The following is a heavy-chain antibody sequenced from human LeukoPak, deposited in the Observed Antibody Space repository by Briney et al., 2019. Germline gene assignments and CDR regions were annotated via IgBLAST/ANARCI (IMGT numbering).Heavy chain of an antibody. V-gene: IGHV1-2*02. D-gene: IGHD6-19*01. CDR3: ARDMRYSSGSDAFDI. J-gene: IGHJ3*02. CDR2: INPNSGGT. CDR1: RYTFTGYY. Sequence: ASVKVSCKASRYTFTGYYMHWVRQAPGQGLEWMAWINPNSGGTNYAQKFQGRVTMTRDTSISTAYMELSRLRSDDTAVYYCARDMRYSSGSDAFDIWGQGTMVTVSS.